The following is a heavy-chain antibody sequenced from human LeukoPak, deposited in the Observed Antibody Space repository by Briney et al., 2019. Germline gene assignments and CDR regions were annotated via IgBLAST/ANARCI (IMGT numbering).Heavy chain of an antibody. Sequence: ASVKVSCKASGYTFTGYYMHWVRQAPGQGLEWMGWINPNNGVTNYAQKFQGRVTMTRDTSISTAYMELSRLRSDDTAVYYCALGIVVVPAAIKGGNWFDPWGQGTLVTVSS. CDR2: INPNNGVT. V-gene: IGHV1-2*02. J-gene: IGHJ5*02. CDR3: ALGIVVVPAAIKGGNWFDP. D-gene: IGHD2-2*02. CDR1: GYTFTGYY.